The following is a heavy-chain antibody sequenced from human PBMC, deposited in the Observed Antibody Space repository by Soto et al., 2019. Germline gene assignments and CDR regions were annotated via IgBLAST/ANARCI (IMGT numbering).Heavy chain of an antibody. CDR3: AAAVPADYVFPYYYMDV. CDR1: GASISSYH. D-gene: IGHD4-17*01. Sequence: QVQLQESGPGLVKPSETLSLTCTVSGASISSYHWSWIRQTPGKGLEWIGYIYYSGSANYNPSLKSQVTFSVDTYKNQDSLKLSSVTAAGTGMYYYAAAVPADYVFPYYYMDVWGKGTTVTVSS. CDR2: IYYSGSA. J-gene: IGHJ6*03. V-gene: IGHV4-59*01.